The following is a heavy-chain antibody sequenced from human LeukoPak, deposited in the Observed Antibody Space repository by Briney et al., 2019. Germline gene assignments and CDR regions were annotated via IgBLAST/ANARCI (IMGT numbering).Heavy chain of an antibody. V-gene: IGHV3-23*01. J-gene: IGHJ3*02. Sequence: GGSLRLSCAASGFTFSSSAMTWVRQAPGKGLEWVSAISGSGGTTYYADSVKGRFTISRDNSKNTLFLQMNSLRAEDTAVYYCAKGRNWNRNAFDIWGQGTMLTVSS. CDR3: AKGRNWNRNAFDI. CDR2: ISGSGGTT. D-gene: IGHD1-1*01. CDR1: GFTFSSSA.